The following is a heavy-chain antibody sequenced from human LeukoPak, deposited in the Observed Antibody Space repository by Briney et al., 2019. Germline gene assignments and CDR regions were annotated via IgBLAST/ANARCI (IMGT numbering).Heavy chain of an antibody. CDR3: ARPRDTAMDPDAFDI. CDR1: GFTFSSYS. D-gene: IGHD5-18*01. CDR2: ISSSSSTI. V-gene: IGHV3-48*01. J-gene: IGHJ3*02. Sequence: PGGSLRLSCAASGFTFSSYSMNWVRQAPGKGLEWVSYISSSSSTIYYADSVKGRFTISRDNAKNSLYLQMNSLRAEDTAVYYCARPRDTAMDPDAFDIWGQGTMVTVSS.